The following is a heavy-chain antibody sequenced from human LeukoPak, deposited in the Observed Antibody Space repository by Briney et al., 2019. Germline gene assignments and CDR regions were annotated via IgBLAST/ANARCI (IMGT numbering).Heavy chain of an antibody. CDR2: ISGSGGST. CDR3: AKGIAVAGASSWFDP. Sequence: GGSLRLSCAASGFTFSSYAMTWVRQAPGKGLEWASGISGSGGSTYYADSVKGRFTISRDNSKNTLYLQMNSLRAEDTAVYYCAKGIAVAGASSWFDPWGQGTLVTVSS. J-gene: IGHJ5*02. V-gene: IGHV3-23*01. D-gene: IGHD6-19*01. CDR1: GFTFSSYA.